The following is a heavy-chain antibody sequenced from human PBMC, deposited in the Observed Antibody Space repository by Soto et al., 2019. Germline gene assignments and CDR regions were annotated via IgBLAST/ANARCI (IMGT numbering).Heavy chain of an antibody. CDR1: GGAISSGDYY. V-gene: IGHV4-30-4*01. D-gene: IGHD2-2*01. Sequence: PSETLSLTCTVSGGAISSGDYYWSWMRQPPGKGLVWIGYIYYSGSTYYNPSLKSRVTISVDTSKNQFSLKMSSVTAADTAVYYCAREGGCSRTSCSFDYWGQGTLVTVSS. CDR2: IYYSGST. J-gene: IGHJ4*02. CDR3: AREGGCSRTSCSFDY.